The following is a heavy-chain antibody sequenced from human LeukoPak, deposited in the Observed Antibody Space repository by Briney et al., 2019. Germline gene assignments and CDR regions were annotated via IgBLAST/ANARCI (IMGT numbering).Heavy chain of an antibody. Sequence: SQTLSLTCTVSGGSISSGDYYWSWIRQPPGKGLEWIGYIYYSGSTYYNPSLQSRDTISVDTSKNQFSLKLSSVTAADTAVYYCAITIGYCSSTSCYGGWFDPWGQGTLVTVSS. V-gene: IGHV4-30-4*01. J-gene: IGHJ5*02. CDR1: GGSISSGDYY. CDR3: AITIGYCSSTSCYGGWFDP. CDR2: IYYSGST. D-gene: IGHD2-2*01.